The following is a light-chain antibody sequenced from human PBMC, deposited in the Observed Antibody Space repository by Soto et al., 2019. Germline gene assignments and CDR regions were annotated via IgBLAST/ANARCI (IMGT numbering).Light chain of an antibody. CDR3: QQYGSSTT. CDR1: QSVSNTY. J-gene: IGKJ1*01. Sequence: EIVLTQSPGTLSLSPGDTATLSYRASQSVSNTYLAWYQQKPGQAPRLLIYGASSRATGIPDRFSGSGSGTDFTLTISRLEPEDFAVYYCQQYGSSTTFGQGTKVDIK. CDR2: GAS. V-gene: IGKV3-20*01.